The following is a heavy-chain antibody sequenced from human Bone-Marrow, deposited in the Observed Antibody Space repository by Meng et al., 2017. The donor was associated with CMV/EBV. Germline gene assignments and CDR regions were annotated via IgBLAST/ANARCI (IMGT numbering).Heavy chain of an antibody. J-gene: IGHJ3*02. Sequence: SVKVSCKASGGTFSNYAVSWVRQAPGQGLEWMGAVIPLFDTAYYAQKFQGRLTITTADSSTAGFMELSSLTSDDTAVYYCARVKDWGYSSAWDAFDIWGQGTMVTVS. D-gene: IGHD2-15*01. CDR1: GGTFSNYA. V-gene: IGHV1-69*05. CDR3: ARVKDWGYSSAWDAFDI. CDR2: VIPLFDTA.